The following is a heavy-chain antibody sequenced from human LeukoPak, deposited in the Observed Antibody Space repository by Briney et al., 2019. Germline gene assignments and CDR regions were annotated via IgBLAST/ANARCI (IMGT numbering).Heavy chain of an antibody. J-gene: IGHJ4*02. CDR1: GGSISSSSYY. CDR2: TYYSGST. CDR3: ARGIAFEEITFGGVIPYYFDY. Sequence: PSETLSLTCTVSGGSISSSSYYWGWIRQPPGKGLEWIGSTYYSGSTYYNPSLKSRVTISVDTSKNQFSLKLSSVTAADTAVYYCARGIAFEEITFGGVIPYYFDYWGQGTLVTVSS. V-gene: IGHV4-39*07. D-gene: IGHD3-16*02.